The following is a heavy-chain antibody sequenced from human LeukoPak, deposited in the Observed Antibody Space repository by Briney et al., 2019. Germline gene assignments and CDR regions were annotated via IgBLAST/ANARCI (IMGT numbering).Heavy chain of an antibody. J-gene: IGHJ4*02. V-gene: IGHV4-61*02. D-gene: IGHD6-13*01. CDR3: ARDGGVDLYSSNSELDY. CDR1: GGSISSGSYY. Sequence: PSQTLSLTCTASGGSISSGSYYWSWIRQPAGKGLEWIGRIYTSGSTNYNPSLKSQVTISVDTSKNQFSLKLSSVTAADTAVYYCARDGGVDLYSSNSELDYWGQGTLVTVSS. CDR2: IYTSGST.